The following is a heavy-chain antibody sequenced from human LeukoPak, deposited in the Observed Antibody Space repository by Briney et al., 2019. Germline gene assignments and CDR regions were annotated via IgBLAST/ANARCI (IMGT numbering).Heavy chain of an antibody. CDR3: AKAPYGTVGYVPYFDY. CDR1: GFTFSSYV. D-gene: IGHD5-12*01. J-gene: IGHJ4*02. CDR2: ISSSGDGT. Sequence: GGSLRLSCAASGFTFSSYVMSWVRQAPGKGLEWVSAISSSGDGTSYTDSVKGRFTISRDNSKNTLYLQMISLIAEDTAVYYCAKAPYGTVGYVPYFDYWGQGTLVTVSS. V-gene: IGHV3-23*01.